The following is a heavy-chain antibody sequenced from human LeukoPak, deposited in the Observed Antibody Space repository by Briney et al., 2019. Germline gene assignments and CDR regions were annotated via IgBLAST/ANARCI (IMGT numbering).Heavy chain of an antibody. CDR2: INHSGST. D-gene: IGHD6-19*01. CDR3: ARGTNDYSSGWYYYYYMDV. Sequence: PSETLSLTCAVYGGSFSGYYWSWIRQPPGKGLEWIGEINHSGSTNYNPSLKSRVTISVDTSKNQFSLKLSSVTAADTAVYYCARGTNDYSSGWYYYYYMDVWGKGTTVTVSS. CDR1: GGSFSGYY. V-gene: IGHV4-34*01. J-gene: IGHJ6*03.